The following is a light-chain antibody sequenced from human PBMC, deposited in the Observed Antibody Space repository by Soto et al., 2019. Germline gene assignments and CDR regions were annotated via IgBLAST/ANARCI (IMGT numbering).Light chain of an antibody. CDR3: QTWSTDIRV. CDR1: SGHNSYA. Sequence: QSVLTQPPSASASLGASVKLTCTLSSGHNSYAIAWHQQQPGKGPRYLMKLNSDRSHSKGDGIPDRFSGSSSGAERYLTISSLQSEDEADYYCQTWSTDIRVFGGGTKLTVL. J-gene: IGLJ3*02. CDR2: LNSDRSH. V-gene: IGLV4-69*01.